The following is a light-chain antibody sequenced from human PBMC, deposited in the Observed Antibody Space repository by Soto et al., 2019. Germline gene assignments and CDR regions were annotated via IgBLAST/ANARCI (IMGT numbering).Light chain of an antibody. V-gene: IGLV2-14*03. CDR1: SSDVDGYNY. J-gene: IGLJ1*01. CDR3: SSYTSISTYV. Sequence: QSVLTQPASVSGSPGQSITISCTGTSSDVDGYNYVSWYQQHPGKAPKLMIYDVRNRPSGVSNRFSGSKSVNTASLTISGLQAEDEADYYCSSYTSISTYVFGTGTKVTVL. CDR2: DVR.